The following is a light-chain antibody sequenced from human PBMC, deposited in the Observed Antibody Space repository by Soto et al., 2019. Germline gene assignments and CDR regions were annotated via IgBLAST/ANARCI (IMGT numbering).Light chain of an antibody. Sequence: DIVMTQSPDSLAVSLGGRATINCKSSQSVLYSSNNKNYLAWYQQKPGQPPKLLIYWASTRESGVPDRFSGSGSGTDFTLTISSLQAEDVAVYYCQQYYSTPRTFGQGT. CDR1: QSVLYSSNNKNY. V-gene: IGKV4-1*01. J-gene: IGKJ1*01. CDR2: WAS. CDR3: QQYYSTPRT.